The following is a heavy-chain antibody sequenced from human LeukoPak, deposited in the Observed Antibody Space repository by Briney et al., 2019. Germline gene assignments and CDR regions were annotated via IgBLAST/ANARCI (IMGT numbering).Heavy chain of an antibody. CDR3: AIMHGYYDGSGFWVQ. Sequence: PGGSLRLSCAVSGFPLSSYSINWVRQAPGKGLEWVSFISPSGDRTSNADSVEGRFTISRDNTRNTLYLQMNSLRDEDTGVYYCAIMHGYYDGSGFWVQWGQGTLVTVSS. D-gene: IGHD3-22*01. CDR1: GFPLSSYS. V-gene: IGHV3-23*01. J-gene: IGHJ4*02. CDR2: ISPSGDRT.